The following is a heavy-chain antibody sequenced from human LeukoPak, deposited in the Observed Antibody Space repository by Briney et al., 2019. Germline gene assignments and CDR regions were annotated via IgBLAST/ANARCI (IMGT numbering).Heavy chain of an antibody. CDR3: ARDAYNYGSWCFDY. Sequence: PSETLSLTCTVSGGSISNYYWTWIRQPPGKGLEWIGYIYYSGSTNYNPSLNSRVTISVDTSKNQFSLKLSSVTAADTAVYYCARDAYNYGSWCFDYWGQGILVTVSS. V-gene: IGHV4-59*01. J-gene: IGHJ4*02. D-gene: IGHD3-10*01. CDR1: GGSISNYY. CDR2: IYYSGST.